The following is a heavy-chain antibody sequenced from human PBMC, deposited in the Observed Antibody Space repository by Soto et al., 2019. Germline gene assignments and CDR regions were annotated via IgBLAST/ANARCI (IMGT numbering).Heavy chain of an antibody. J-gene: IGHJ6*02. CDR2: ISYDGSNK. D-gene: IGHD2-15*01. CDR3: AKSLGYCSGGSCYSNYYYYGMDV. CDR1: GFTFSSYG. Sequence: GGSLRLSCAASGFTFSSYGMHWVRQAPGKGLEWVAVISYDGSNKYYADSVKGRFTISRDNSKNTLYLQMNSLRAEDTAVYYCAKSLGYCSGGSCYSNYYYYGMDVWGQGTTVTVSS. V-gene: IGHV3-30*18.